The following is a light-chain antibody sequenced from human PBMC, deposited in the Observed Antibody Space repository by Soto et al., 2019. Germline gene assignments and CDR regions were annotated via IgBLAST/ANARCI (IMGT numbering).Light chain of an antibody. CDR2: ATS. Sequence: DIQMTQSPSSVAASVGDRVTITWRASQGISAWLAWYQQKPGKAPKLLIYATSSLQSGVPSRFSGRGPGTDFTLTISSLQPEDFAPYDCQQANSFPHTFGGGTKVEIK. J-gene: IGKJ4*01. CDR1: QGISAW. CDR3: QQANSFPHT. V-gene: IGKV1D-12*01.